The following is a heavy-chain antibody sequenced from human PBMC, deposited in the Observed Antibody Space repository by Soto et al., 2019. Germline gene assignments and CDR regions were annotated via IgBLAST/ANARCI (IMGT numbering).Heavy chain of an antibody. V-gene: IGHV3-74*03. CDR1: GFIFTGHW. D-gene: IGHD1-26*01. Sequence: GSLRLSCAASGFIFTGHWMHWVRQVPGKGLLWVSRINGDGSITTYADSVGGRFTISRDNAKNTLDLQMNNLSPEDTGLYFCARVLRGRGSSTFDLWGQGTLVTVSS. CDR3: ARVLRGRGSSTFDL. CDR2: INGDGSIT. J-gene: IGHJ4*02.